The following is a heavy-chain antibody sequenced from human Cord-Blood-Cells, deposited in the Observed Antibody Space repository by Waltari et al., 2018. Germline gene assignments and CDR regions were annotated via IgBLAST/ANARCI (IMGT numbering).Heavy chain of an antibody. J-gene: IGHJ3*02. CDR1: GYSFTSYW. D-gene: IGHD1-1*01. V-gene: IGHV5-51*03. CDR2: IYPGDSDT. CDR3: ARRLAEPWAGGGTDAFDI. Sequence: EVQLVQSGAEVKKPGESLKISCKGSGYSFTSYWIGWVRQMPGKGLEWMGFIYPGDSDTRYSPSFQGQVTISADKSISTAYLQWSSLKASDTAMYYCARRLAEPWAGGGTDAFDIWGQGTMDTVSS.